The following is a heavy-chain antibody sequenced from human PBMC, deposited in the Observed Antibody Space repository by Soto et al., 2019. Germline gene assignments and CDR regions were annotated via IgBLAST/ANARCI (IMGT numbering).Heavy chain of an antibody. CDR3: ARDDYYYGMDV. CDR1: GGSFSGYY. J-gene: IGHJ6*02. V-gene: IGHV4-34*01. CDR2: INHSGST. Sequence: SETLSLTCAVSGGSFSGYYWSWIRQPPGKGLEWIGEINHSGSTNYNPSHKSRVTISVDTSKNQFSLKLSSVTAADTAVYYCARDDYYYGMDVWGQGTTVTVSS.